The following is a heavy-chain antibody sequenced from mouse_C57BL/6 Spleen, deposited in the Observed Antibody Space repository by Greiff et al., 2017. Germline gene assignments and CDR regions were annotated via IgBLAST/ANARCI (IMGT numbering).Heavy chain of an antibody. Sequence: VQLQQSGAELARPGASVKLSCKASGYTFTSYGISWVKQRTGQGLEWIGEIYPRSGNTYYNEKFKGKATLTADKSSSTAYMELRSLTSEDSAVYFCARQGDDYHYYAMDDWGQGTSVTVSS. CDR1: GYTFTSYG. CDR2: IYPRSGNT. CDR3: ARQGDDYHYYAMDD. V-gene: IGHV1-81*01. J-gene: IGHJ4*01. D-gene: IGHD2-4*01.